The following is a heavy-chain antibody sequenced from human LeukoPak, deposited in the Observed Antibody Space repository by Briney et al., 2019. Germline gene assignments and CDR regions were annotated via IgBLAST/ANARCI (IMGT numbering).Heavy chain of an antibody. V-gene: IGHV3-33*08. CDR1: GFTFSSYA. CDR3: ARARNDGFDI. J-gene: IGHJ3*02. CDR2: IWYDGSDK. Sequence: GGSLRLSCAASGFTFSSYAMTWVRQAPGKGLEWVAVIWYDGSDKYYADSVKGRFTISRDNSKNTLYLQMNSLRAEDTAVYHCARARNDGFDIWGQGTMVTVSS.